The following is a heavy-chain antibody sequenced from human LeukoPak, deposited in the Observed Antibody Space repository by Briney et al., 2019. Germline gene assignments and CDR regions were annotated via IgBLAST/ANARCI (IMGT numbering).Heavy chain of an antibody. J-gene: IGHJ4*02. CDR3: ARHDGTGGSWDY. V-gene: IGHV4-39*01. D-gene: IGHD1/OR15-1a*01. CDR2: IYYSGST. CDR1: GFTFRSYSMN. Sequence: GSLRLSCEVSGFTFRSYSMNWVRQAPGKGLEWIGSIYYSGSTYYNPSLKSRVTISVDTSKNQFSLKLSSVTAADTAVYYCARHDGTGGSWDYWGQGTLVTVSS.